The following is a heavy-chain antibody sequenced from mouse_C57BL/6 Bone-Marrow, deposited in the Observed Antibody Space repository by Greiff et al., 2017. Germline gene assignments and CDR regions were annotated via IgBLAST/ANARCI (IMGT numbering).Heavy chain of an antibody. CDR3: ARRGNRDYYYYAMDY. Sequence: EVQLVESGAELVKPGASVKLSCTASGFNIKDYYMHWVKQRTEQGLEWIGRIDPEDGETKYAPKFQGKAPITADTSSNTAYLQLSSLTSEDTAVYYCARRGNRDYYYYAMDYWGQGTSVTVSS. J-gene: IGHJ4*01. CDR2: IDPEDGET. CDR1: GFNIKDYY. D-gene: IGHD2-13*01. V-gene: IGHV14-2*01.